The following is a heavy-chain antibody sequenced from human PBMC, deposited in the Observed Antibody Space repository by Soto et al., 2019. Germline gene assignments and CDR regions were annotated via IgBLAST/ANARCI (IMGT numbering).Heavy chain of an antibody. D-gene: IGHD4-17*01. CDR2: IIHIFGTA. J-gene: IGHJ5*01. V-gene: IGHV1-69*05. CDR1: GGTFSSYA. Sequence: ASVKVSCKASGGTFSSYASSWVRQAPGQGLEWMGGIIHIFGTANYAQKFQGRLTFTRDTSASTVYMELSSLRSEDTAVYYCARDPTTVIDNWFDPWGQGTLVTVSS. CDR3: ARDPTTVIDNWFDP.